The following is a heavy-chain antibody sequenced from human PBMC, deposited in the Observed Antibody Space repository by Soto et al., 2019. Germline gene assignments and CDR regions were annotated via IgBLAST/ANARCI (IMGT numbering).Heavy chain of an antibody. Sequence: QSGGSLRLSCAASGLTFSSYAMHWVRQAPGKGLEWVAVISYDGSNKYYADSVKGRFTISRDNSKNTLYLQMNSLRAEDTAVYYSARDLLAVAMVRPYGMDVWGQGTTVTVSS. V-gene: IGHV3-30-3*01. CDR3: ARDLLAVAMVRPYGMDV. D-gene: IGHD3-10*01. CDR1: GLTFSSYA. J-gene: IGHJ6*02. CDR2: ISYDGSNK.